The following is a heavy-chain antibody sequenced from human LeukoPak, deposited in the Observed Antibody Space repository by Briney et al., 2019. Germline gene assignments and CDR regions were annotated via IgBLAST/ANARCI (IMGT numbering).Heavy chain of an antibody. CDR3: ARKGELERRRSWDC. V-gene: IGHV3-7*03. Sequence: GGSLRLSCAASGFTFSNYWMSWVRQTPGKGLEWVANIKQDGRERYYVDSVKGRFTISRDNAKNSLYLQMSSLRAEDTAVYYCARKGELERRRSWDCWGQGTLVTVSS. CDR1: GFTFSNYW. D-gene: IGHD1-1*01. CDR2: IKQDGRER. J-gene: IGHJ4*02.